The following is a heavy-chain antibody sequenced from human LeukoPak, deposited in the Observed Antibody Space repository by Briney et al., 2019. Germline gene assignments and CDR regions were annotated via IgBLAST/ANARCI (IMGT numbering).Heavy chain of an antibody. CDR2: INPSGGST. CDR3: ARDLEEPNLEPYAFDI. D-gene: IGHD1-1*01. V-gene: IGHV1-46*01. Sequence: ASVKVSCKASGYTFTSYYMHWVRQAPGQGLEWMGIINPSGGSTSYAQKFQGRVTMTRDMSTSTVYMELSRLRSEDTAVYYCARDLEEPNLEPYAFDIWGQGTMVTVSS. J-gene: IGHJ3*02. CDR1: GYTFTSYY.